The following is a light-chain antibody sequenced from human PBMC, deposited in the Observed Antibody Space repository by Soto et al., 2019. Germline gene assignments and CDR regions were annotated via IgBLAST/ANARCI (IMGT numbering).Light chain of an antibody. CDR1: SSDVGGYNY. V-gene: IGLV2-8*01. Sequence: QSALTQPPSASGSPRQSVTISSTGTSSDVGGYNYVSWYQQHPGKAPKLIIFEVNKRPSGVPDRFSGSKSGDSASLTVSGLQPEDEADYYCSSYAGSNKLGVFGGGTKRPVL. J-gene: IGLJ3*02. CDR3: SSYAGSNKLGV. CDR2: EVN.